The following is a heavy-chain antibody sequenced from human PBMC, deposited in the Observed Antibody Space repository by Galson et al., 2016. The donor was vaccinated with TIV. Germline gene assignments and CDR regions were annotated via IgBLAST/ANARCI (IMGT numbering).Heavy chain of an antibody. J-gene: IGHJ6*02. CDR1: GFTFDDHG. D-gene: IGHD3-3*01. CDR3: ARDQTLRFLSGYGMDV. V-gene: IGHV3-20*04. Sequence: SLRLSCAASGFTFDDHGMSWVRQVPGKGLEWVAGIYWNGVSTGYADSVKGRFTISRDNAKNSLYLQMNGLRAEDTALYYCARDQTLRFLSGYGMDVWGQGPTVIVSS. CDR2: IYWNGVST.